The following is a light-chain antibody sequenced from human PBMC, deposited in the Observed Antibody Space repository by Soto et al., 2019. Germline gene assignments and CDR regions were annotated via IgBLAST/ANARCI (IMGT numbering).Light chain of an antibody. V-gene: IGLV2-14*01. Sequence: QSVLTQPASVSGSPGQSITISCTGTSSDVGGYNYVSWYQQHPGKAPKLMIYEVSNRPSGVSNRFSGSKSGNTASLTISGLQAEDEADYYCSSYTSSSTLEVFGTGTKVT. CDR1: SSDVGGYNY. CDR3: SSYTSSSTLEV. CDR2: EVS. J-gene: IGLJ1*01.